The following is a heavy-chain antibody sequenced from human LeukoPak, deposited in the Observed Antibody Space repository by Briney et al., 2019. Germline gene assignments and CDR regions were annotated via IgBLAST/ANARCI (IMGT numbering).Heavy chain of an antibody. CDR3: ARDRTPDLCSSPCLGY. CDR2: ISYDGSNK. J-gene: IGHJ4*02. V-gene: IGHV3-30-3*01. D-gene: IGHD6-13*01. Sequence: GGSLRLSCAASGFTFSSYAMHWVRQAPGKGLEWVAVISYDGSNKYYADSVKGRFTISRDNSKNTLYLQMNSLRAEDTAVYYCARDRTPDLCSSPCLGYWGQGTLVTVSS. CDR1: GFTFSSYA.